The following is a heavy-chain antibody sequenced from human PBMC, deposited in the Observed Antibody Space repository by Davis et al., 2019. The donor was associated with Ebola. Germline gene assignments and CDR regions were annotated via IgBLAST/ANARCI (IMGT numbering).Heavy chain of an antibody. J-gene: IGHJ6*02. Sequence: PVGSLRLSCSASGFTFSTYWMHWVRQAPGKGLVWVSRISSDGSSTSYADSVRGRFTISRDNAKNTLYLQMNSLRVEDTAVYHCARVIHFPGIGTDVWGQGATVTVSS. CDR1: GFTFSTYW. D-gene: IGHD2/OR15-2a*01. CDR2: ISSDGSST. V-gene: IGHV3-74*01. CDR3: ARVIHFPGIGTDV.